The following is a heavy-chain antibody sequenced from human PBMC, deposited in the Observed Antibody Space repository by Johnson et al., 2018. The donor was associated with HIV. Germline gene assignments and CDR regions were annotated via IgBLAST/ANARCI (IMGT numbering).Heavy chain of an antibody. CDR2: IYSGGST. Sequence: VQVVESGGGLIQPGGSLRLSCAASGFIVSSKYMSWVRQAPGKGLEWVSVIYSGGSTYYADSVKGRFTISRDNSKNALYLQMNSLRAEDTAVYYCAKVVTASTSWLDDALDIWGQGTMVTVSS. D-gene: IGHD6-13*01. J-gene: IGHJ3*02. CDR3: AKVVTASTSWLDDALDI. CDR1: GFIVSSKY. V-gene: IGHV3-53*01.